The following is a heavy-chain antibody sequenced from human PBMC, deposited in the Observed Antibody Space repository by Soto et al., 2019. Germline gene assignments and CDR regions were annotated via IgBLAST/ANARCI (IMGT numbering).Heavy chain of an antibody. Sequence: SVKVSCKASGGTFSSYTISWVRQAPGQGLEWMGRIIPILGIANYAQKFQGRVTITADKSTSTAYMELSSLRSEDTDVYYCASAGTSRDYYYYMDVWGKGTTVTVSS. CDR3: ASAGTSRDYYYYMDV. J-gene: IGHJ6*03. CDR1: GGTFSSYT. V-gene: IGHV1-69*02. CDR2: IIPILGIA. D-gene: IGHD2-8*01.